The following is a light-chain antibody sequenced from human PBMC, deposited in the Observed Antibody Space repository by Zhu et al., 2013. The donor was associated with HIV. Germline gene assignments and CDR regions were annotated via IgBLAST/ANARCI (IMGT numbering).Light chain of an antibody. CDR2: GAS. CDR3: QQYNNWPPWT. J-gene: IGKJ1*01. Sequence: EIVMTQSPATLSVPPGESATLSCRASQSVNSDLAWYQQKPGRAPRLLIYGASTRATGIPARFSGSGSGTEFTLTISSLQSEDFAVYYCQQYNNWPPWTFGQGTKVEIK. CDR1: QSVNSD. V-gene: IGKV3-15*01.